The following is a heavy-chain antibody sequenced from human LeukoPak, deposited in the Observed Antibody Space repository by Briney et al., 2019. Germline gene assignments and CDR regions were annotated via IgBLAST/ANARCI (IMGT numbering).Heavy chain of an antibody. J-gene: IGHJ5*02. CDR2: INPNSGGT. Sequence: ASVKVSFKASGYTFTVYYMHWVRQAPGQGLEWMGWINPNSGGTNYAQRFQGRVTMTRDTSISTAYMELSRLRSDDTAVYCCARGRITIFGVVIPHWFDPWGQGTLVTVSS. D-gene: IGHD3-3*01. CDR1: GYTFTVYY. CDR3: ARGRITIFGVVIPHWFDP. V-gene: IGHV1-2*02.